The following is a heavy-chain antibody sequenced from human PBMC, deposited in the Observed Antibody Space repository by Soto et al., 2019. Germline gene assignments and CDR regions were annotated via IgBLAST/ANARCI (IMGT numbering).Heavy chain of an antibody. J-gene: IGHJ6*02. CDR3: ARDSGRQKAGPVYGMDV. D-gene: IGHD1-26*01. CDR2: IYYSGST. CDR1: GGSISSGGYY. Sequence: SETLSLTCTVSGGSISSGGYYWSWIRQHPGKGLEWIGYIYYSGSTYYNPSLKSRVTISVDTSKNQFSLKLSSVTAADTAVYYCARDSGRQKAGPVYGMDVWGQGTTVTVSS. V-gene: IGHV4-31*03.